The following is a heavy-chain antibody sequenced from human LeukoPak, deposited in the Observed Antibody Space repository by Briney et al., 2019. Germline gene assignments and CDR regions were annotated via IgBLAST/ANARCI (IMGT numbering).Heavy chain of an antibody. Sequence: GSLRLSCIASDFSFSDSWMTWVRKAPGKGLEWVASIKYDGREIQYVDSVKGRFTISRDNAKRSLYLEMASLRVEDTAVYYCARHKYSSAMRFNAFDIWGQGTMVTVSS. J-gene: IGHJ3*02. CDR1: DFSFSDSW. CDR3: ARHKYSSAMRFNAFDI. CDR2: IKYDGREI. V-gene: IGHV3-7*01. D-gene: IGHD6-25*01.